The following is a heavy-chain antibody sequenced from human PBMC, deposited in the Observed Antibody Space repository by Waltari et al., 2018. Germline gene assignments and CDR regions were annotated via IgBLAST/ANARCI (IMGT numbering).Heavy chain of an antibody. V-gene: IGHV3-7*01. CDR1: GVTFSNNW. D-gene: IGHD6-13*01. CDR2: ITPDGSEK. CDR3: TRGGDDSSWYWRN. Sequence: EVQLVESGGGLVQPGGSLRLSCAASGVTFSNNWMTWVRKAPGEGLVGVASITPDGSEKYSVESVKGRFTISRDNAKNSLYLQLNSLRADDTAVYYCTRGGDDSSWYWRNWGQGTLVTVSS. J-gene: IGHJ4*02.